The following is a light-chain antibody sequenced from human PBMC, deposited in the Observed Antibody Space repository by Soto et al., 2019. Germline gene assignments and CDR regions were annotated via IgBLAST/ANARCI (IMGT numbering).Light chain of an antibody. V-gene: IGLV1-51*01. CDR3: GSWDSSLSAYV. Sequence: QSVLTXPPSVSAAPGQKVTISCSGSSSNIGGNSVSWYQQLPGTAPKLLIYDDNKRPSGIPDRFPGSKSGTSATLGITGFQTGDEADYYCGSWDSSLSAYVFGTGTKVTVL. CDR2: DDN. CDR1: SSNIGGNS. J-gene: IGLJ1*01.